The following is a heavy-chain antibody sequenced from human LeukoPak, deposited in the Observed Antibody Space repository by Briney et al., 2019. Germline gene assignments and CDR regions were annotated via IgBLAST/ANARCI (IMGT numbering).Heavy chain of an antibody. J-gene: IGHJ5*02. CDR1: GGSISSGGYY. CDR2: IYYSGST. D-gene: IGHD5/OR15-5a*01. V-gene: IGHV4-31*03. CDR3: ARASTSNWFDP. Sequence: PSETLSLTCTVSGGSISSGGYYWSWIRQHPGKGLEWIGYIYYSGSTYYNPSLKSRVTISVDTSKNQFSLKLGSVTAADTAVYYCARASTSNWFDPWGQGTLVTVSS.